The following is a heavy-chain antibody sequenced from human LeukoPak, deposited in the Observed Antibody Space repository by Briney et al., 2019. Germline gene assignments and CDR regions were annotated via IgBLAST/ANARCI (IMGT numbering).Heavy chain of an antibody. J-gene: IGHJ4*02. CDR1: GGSISSSSYY. D-gene: IGHD5-24*01. CDR2: IYYSGST. CDR3: ARDQGMATIGPFDY. V-gene: IGHV4-39*07. Sequence: SETLSLTCTISGGSISSSSYYWGWIRQPPGKGLEWIGSIYYSGSTYYNPSLKSRVTISVDTSKNQFSLKLSSVTAADTAVYYCARDQGMATIGPFDYWGQGTLVTVSS.